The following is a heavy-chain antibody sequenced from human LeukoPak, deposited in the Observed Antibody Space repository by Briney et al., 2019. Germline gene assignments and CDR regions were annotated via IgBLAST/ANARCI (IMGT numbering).Heavy chain of an antibody. CDR2: IYLSGST. CDR3: ARHIHYYDY. Sequence: SRTLSLTCSVSGDSINNYYWSWIRQPPGKGLEWIGYIYLSGSTNYNPSLKSRVTISVDTSKNQFSLKLKSVTAADTAVYYCARHIHYYDYWGQGTLVTVSS. V-gene: IGHV4-59*08. J-gene: IGHJ4*02. CDR1: GDSINNYY.